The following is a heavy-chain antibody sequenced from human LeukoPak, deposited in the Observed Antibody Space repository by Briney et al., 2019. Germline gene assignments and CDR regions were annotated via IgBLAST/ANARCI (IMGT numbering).Heavy chain of an antibody. J-gene: IGHJ5*02. CDR3: ETHLGVVTTASNWFYP. CDR1: SFTFASYS. V-gene: IGHV3-21*01. CDR2: ISSSSTYI. D-gene: IGHD2-21*02. Sequence: GGSLRLSCAAYSFTFASYSMNWVRQAPGRGLEWVSSISSSSTYIYYADSVKGRFTISRDNAKISLYLQMNSLRAEETAVYYCETHLGVVTTASNWFYPWGQGTLVTVSS.